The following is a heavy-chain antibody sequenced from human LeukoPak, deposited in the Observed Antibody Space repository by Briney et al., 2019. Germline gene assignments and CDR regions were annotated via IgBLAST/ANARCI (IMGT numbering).Heavy chain of an antibody. CDR3: ARGYCSSTSCYYFDY. Sequence: ASVKVSCKASGYTFTSYGISWVRQAPGQGLEWMGWISAYNGNTNYAQKLQGRVTMTTDTSTSTAYMELRSLRSNDTAVYYCARGYCSSTSCYYFDYWGQGTLVTVSS. D-gene: IGHD2-2*01. CDR2: ISAYNGNT. J-gene: IGHJ4*02. CDR1: GYTFTSYG. V-gene: IGHV1-18*01.